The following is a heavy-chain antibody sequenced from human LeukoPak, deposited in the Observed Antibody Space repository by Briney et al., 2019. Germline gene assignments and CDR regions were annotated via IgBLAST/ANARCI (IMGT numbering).Heavy chain of an antibody. CDR3: ARDQGGYCSSTSCSYYFDY. CDR2: IKEDASEK. V-gene: IGHV3-7*01. J-gene: IGHJ4*02. D-gene: IGHD2-2*01. Sequence: GGSLRLSCAASGFTFSDNWMSWVRQAPGKGLEWVANIKEDASEKDYVDSVKGRFTISRDNAKNSLYLQMNSLRAEDTAVYYCARDQGGYCSSTSCSYYFDYWGQGTLVTVSS. CDR1: GFTFSDNW.